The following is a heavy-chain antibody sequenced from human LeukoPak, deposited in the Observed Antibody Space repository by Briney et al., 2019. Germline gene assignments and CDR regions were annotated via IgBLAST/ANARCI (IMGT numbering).Heavy chain of an antibody. CDR1: GYTFTGYY. Sequence: ASVKVSCKASGYTFTGYYMHWGRQAPGQGLECMGWINPNSGGTNYAQKFQGRVTMTRDTSISTAHMELSRLRSDDTAVYYCARVEYGSSSSVAFDIWGQGTMVTVSS. J-gene: IGHJ3*02. CDR3: ARVEYGSSSSVAFDI. CDR2: INPNSGGT. D-gene: IGHD6-6*01. V-gene: IGHV1-2*02.